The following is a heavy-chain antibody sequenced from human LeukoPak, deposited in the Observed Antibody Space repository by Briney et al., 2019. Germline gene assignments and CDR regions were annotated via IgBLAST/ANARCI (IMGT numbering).Heavy chain of an antibody. CDR1: GFTFRTYE. CDR2: ISGNGDTV. J-gene: IGHJ3*01. V-gene: IGHV3-48*03. CDR3: ARDPNDGNSDYFDA. Sequence: GGSLRLSCAASGFTFRTYEMHWVRQPPGKGLEWISYISGNGDTVYYADSVKGRFTISRDNAKNSLFLQMTSLGAKDTAVYFCARDPNDGNSDYFDAWGQGTMVTVSS. D-gene: IGHD4-23*01.